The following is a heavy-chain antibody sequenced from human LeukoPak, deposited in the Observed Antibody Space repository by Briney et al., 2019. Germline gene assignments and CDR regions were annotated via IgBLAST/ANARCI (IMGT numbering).Heavy chain of an antibody. V-gene: IGHV3-23*01. Sequence: GGSLRLSCAASGFTFSSYAMSWVRQAPGKGLEWVSAISGSGGSTYYADSVKGRFTISRDNSKNTLYLRMNSLRAGDTAVYYCAKSFRSTSLDYWGQGTLVTVSS. CDR2: ISGSGGST. CDR1: GFTFSSYA. CDR3: AKSFRSTSLDY. D-gene: IGHD2-2*01. J-gene: IGHJ4*02.